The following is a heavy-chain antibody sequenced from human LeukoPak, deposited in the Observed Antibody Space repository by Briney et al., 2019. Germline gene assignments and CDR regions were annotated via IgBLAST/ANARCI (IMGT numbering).Heavy chain of an antibody. CDR3: VRLTAARSDY. D-gene: IGHD6-13*01. J-gene: IGHJ4*02. CDR2: VNPNNGGK. CDR1: GYTFTGYY. Sequence: ASVKVSCKASGYTFTGYYMHWVRQAPGQGLEWMGWVNPNNGGKNSGQKFQGRVTMTRDTSSSTDYMELSRLRSDDTAVYYCVRLTAARSDYWGQGTLVTVSS. V-gene: IGHV1-2*02.